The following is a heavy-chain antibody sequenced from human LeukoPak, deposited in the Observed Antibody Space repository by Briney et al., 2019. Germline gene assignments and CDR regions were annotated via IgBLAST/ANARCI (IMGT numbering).Heavy chain of an antibody. CDR1: GGTFNTSS. CDR2: IIPIFGAA. Sequence: ASVKVSCKASGGTFNTSSITWVRQAPGQGLEWMGGIIPIFGAATYAQKFQGRVTITTDESTSTVYMELSSLRSEDTAVYYCARIKKGFLSFDYWGQGTLVTVSS. CDR3: ARIKKGFLSFDY. J-gene: IGHJ4*02. V-gene: IGHV1-69*05.